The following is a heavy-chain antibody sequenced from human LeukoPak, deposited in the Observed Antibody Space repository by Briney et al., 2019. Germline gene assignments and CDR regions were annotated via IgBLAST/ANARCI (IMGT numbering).Heavy chain of an antibody. J-gene: IGHJ4*02. CDR1: GFTFSSYG. CDR2: ISYDGSNK. Sequence: GGSLRLSCAASGFTFSSYGMHWVRQAPGKGLEWVAVISYDGSNKYYADSVKGRFTISRDNSKNTLYLQMNSLRAEDTAVYYCAKDVLRYFDWLTPNFDYWGQGTLVTVSS. V-gene: IGHV3-30*18. D-gene: IGHD3-9*01. CDR3: AKDVLRYFDWLTPNFDY.